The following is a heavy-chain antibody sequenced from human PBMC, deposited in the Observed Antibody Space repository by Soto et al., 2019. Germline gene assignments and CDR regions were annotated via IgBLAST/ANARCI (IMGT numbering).Heavy chain of an antibody. CDR3: ASYRDRSGLRRYDY. Sequence: DVQLEESGGGLIKPGESLTLSCAASDFILSDAWMKWVRQAPGKGLEWVGRIKSKAHGGTTDYAAPLKGRFTILRDDSKNTVYLLMNSLQTEATAMYYCASYRDRSGLRRYDYWGQGALVTVSS. D-gene: IGHD3-22*01. CDR2: IKSKAHGGTT. J-gene: IGHJ4*02. V-gene: IGHV3-15*07. CDR1: DFILSDAW.